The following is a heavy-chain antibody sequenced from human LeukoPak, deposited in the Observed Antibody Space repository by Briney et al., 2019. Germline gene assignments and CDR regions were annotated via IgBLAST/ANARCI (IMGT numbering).Heavy chain of an antibody. CDR1: GYTFTGYF. Sequence: SVKVSCKASGYTFTGYFVHWVRQAPGQGLEWMGGTIPIFGTANYAQKFQGRVTITADESTSTAYMELSSLRSEDTAVYYCARGRIVAIYFDYWGQGTLVTVSS. CDR3: ARGRIVAIYFDY. J-gene: IGHJ4*02. V-gene: IGHV1-69*13. D-gene: IGHD5-12*01. CDR2: TIPIFGTA.